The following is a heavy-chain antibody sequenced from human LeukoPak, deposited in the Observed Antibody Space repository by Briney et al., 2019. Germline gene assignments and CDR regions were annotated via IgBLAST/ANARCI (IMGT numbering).Heavy chain of an antibody. Sequence: GGSLRLSCEASGFTFSRYWMSWVRQAPGNGLQWVATIKQKGSEKYYLDSVKGRFNISRDNAKNSLYLQMNSLTDEDTAVYYCAREWMSMVRGVFDYWGQGILVTVSS. CDR3: AREWMSMVRGVFDY. V-gene: IGHV3-7*01. CDR2: IKQKGSEK. D-gene: IGHD3-10*01. CDR1: GFTFSRYW. J-gene: IGHJ4*02.